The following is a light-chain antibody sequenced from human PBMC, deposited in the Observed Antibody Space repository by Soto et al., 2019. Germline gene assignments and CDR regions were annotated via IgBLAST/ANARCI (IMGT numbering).Light chain of an antibody. Sequence: QSVLTQPASVSGSPGPSITISCTGTSSDVGGYNYVSWYHQHPGKAPKLMIYDVSNRPSGVSNRFSGSKSGNTASLTISGLQAEDEADYYCSSYTSSSTLEVVFGGGTKLTVL. CDR3: SSYTSSSTLEVV. J-gene: IGLJ2*01. CDR2: DVS. CDR1: SSDVGGYNY. V-gene: IGLV2-14*01.